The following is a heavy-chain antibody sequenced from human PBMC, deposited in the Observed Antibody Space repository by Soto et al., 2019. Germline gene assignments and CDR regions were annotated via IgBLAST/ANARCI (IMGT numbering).Heavy chain of an antibody. V-gene: IGHV1-69*04. CDR3: ARERYSSSPPASTYYYYYMDV. J-gene: IGHJ6*03. CDR1: GGTFSSYT. CDR2: IIPILGIA. Sequence: SVKVSCKASGGTFSSYTISWVRQAPGQGLEWMGRIIPILGIANYAQKFQGRVTITADKSTSTAYMELSSLRSEDTAVYYCARERYSSSPPASTYYYYYMDVWGKGPTVTVSS. D-gene: IGHD6-6*01.